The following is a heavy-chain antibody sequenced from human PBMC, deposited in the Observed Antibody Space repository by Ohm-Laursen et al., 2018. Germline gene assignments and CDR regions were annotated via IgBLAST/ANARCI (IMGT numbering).Heavy chain of an antibody. CDR3: ARLGTVTTYYYYYYGMDV. D-gene: IGHD4-17*01. V-gene: IGHV4-61*01. J-gene: IGHJ6*02. CDR2: IYYSGST. Sequence: SDTLSLTCTVSGGSVSSGSYYWSWIRQPPGKGLEWIGYIYYSGSTNYNPSLKSRVTISVDTSKNQFSLKLSSVTAADTAVYYCARLGTVTTYYYYYYGMDVWGQGTTVTVSS. CDR1: GGSVSSGSYY.